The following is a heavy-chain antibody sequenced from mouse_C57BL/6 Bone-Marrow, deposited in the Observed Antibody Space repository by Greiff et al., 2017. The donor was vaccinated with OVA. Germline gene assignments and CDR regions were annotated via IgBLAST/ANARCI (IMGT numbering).Heavy chain of an antibody. CDR1: GFTFSSYG. V-gene: IGHV5-6*01. J-gene: IGHJ3*01. CDR2: ISSGGSYT. CDR3: ARRPPWFAY. Sequence: EVQLQQSGGDLVKPGGSLKLSCAASGFTFSSYGMSWVRQTPDKRLEWVATISSGGSYTYYPDSVKGRFTISRDNAKNTLYLQMSSLKAEDTAVYYCARRPPWFAYWGQGTLVTVSA.